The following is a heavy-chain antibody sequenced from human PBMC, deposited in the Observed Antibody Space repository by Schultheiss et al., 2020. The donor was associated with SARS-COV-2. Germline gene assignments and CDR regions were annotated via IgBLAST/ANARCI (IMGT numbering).Heavy chain of an antibody. D-gene: IGHD3-10*01. V-gene: IGHV1-2*06. J-gene: IGHJ2*01. Sequence: ASVKVSCKASGYTFTAYYMHWVRQAPGQGLEWMGRINPNNSGTNYAQKFQERVTITRDMSTSTAYMELSSLRSEDTAVYYCARGGDPTDWYFDLWGRGTLVTVSS. CDR1: GYTFTAYY. CDR2: INPNNSGT. CDR3: ARGGDPTDWYFDL.